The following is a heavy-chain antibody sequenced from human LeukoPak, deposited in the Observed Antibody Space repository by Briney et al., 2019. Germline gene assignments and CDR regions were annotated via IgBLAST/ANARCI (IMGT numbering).Heavy chain of an antibody. Sequence: SETLSLTCTVSGGSISSSNYFWSWIRQPAGKGLEWIGRIYSSGSTNYDPSLKSRVTISVDTSKNQFSLKLSSVTAADTAVYYCARDNYDFWSGSPFDYWGQGTLVTVSS. CDR1: GGSISSSNYF. D-gene: IGHD3-3*01. CDR2: IYSSGST. CDR3: ARDNYDFWSGSPFDY. V-gene: IGHV4-61*02. J-gene: IGHJ4*02.